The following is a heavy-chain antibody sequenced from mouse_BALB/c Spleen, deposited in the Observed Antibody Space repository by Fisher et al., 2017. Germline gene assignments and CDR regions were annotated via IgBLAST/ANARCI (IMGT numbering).Heavy chain of an antibody. Sequence: KFKGKATLTADKSSSTAYMQLKSLTSEDSAVYFCAREVYYGNPHYAMDYWGQGTSVTVSS. D-gene: IGHD2-1*01. V-gene: IGHV1-77*01. J-gene: IGHJ4*01. CDR3: AREVYYGNPHYAMDY.